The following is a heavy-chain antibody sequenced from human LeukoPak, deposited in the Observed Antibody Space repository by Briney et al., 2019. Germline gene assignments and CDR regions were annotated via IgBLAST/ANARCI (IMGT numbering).Heavy chain of an antibody. CDR2: IIPIFGTA. D-gene: IGHD3-3*01. V-gene: IGHV1-69*13. Sequence: SVKVSCKASGGTFSSYAISWVRQAPGQGLEWMGGIIPIFGTANYAQKFQGRVTITADESTSTAYMELSSLRSEDTAVYYCARALVFGVVIIEFDPWGQGTLVTVSS. CDR1: GGTFSSYA. J-gene: IGHJ5*02. CDR3: ARALVFGVVIIEFDP.